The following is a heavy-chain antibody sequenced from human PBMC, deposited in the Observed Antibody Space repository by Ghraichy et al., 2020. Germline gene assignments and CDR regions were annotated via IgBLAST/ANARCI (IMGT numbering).Heavy chain of an antibody. CDR3: AKQTRGYNYGNFDY. CDR2: ISGSGTST. CDR1: GFTFSTYA. D-gene: IGHD5-18*01. J-gene: IGHJ4*02. Sequence: GGSLRLSCAASGFTFSTYAMTWVRQAPGKGLEWVSAISGSGTSTYYADSVKGRFTISRDNSQNTINLQMNSLRAEDTAVYYCAKQTRGYNYGNFDYWGQGTLVTVSS. V-gene: IGHV3-23*01.